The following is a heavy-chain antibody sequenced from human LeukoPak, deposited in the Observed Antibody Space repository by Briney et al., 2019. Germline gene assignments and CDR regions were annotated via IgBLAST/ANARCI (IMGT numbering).Heavy chain of an antibody. Sequence: GGSLRLSCAASGFTFSSYGMHWVRQAPGKGLEWVAVISYDGSNKYYADSVKGRFTISRDNSKNTLYLQMNSLRAEDTAVYYCARALSGYYSGYYYYGMDVWGQGTTVTVSS. D-gene: IGHD3-3*01. CDR1: GFTFSSYG. J-gene: IGHJ6*02. CDR3: ARALSGYYSGYYYYGMDV. CDR2: ISYDGSNK. V-gene: IGHV3-30*03.